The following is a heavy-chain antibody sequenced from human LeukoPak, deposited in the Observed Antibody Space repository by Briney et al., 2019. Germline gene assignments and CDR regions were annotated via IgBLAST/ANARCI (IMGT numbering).Heavy chain of an antibody. D-gene: IGHD4-17*01. V-gene: IGHV1-18*04. Sequence: ASVKVSCKASGYTFTGYYMHWVRQAPGQGLEWVGWISAYNGNTNYAQKLQGRVTMTTDTSTSTAYMELRSLRSEDTAIYYCARGEFDDDHDDYRTFQYWGQGTLISVSS. J-gene: IGHJ4*02. CDR1: GYTFTGYY. CDR2: ISAYNGNT. CDR3: ARGEFDDDHDDYRTFQY.